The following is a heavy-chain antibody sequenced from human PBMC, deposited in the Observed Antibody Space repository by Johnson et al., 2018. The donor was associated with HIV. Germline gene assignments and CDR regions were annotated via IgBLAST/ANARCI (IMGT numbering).Heavy chain of an antibody. CDR2: IRYDGSNK. CDR1: YA. V-gene: IGHV3-30*02. D-gene: IGHD6-19*01. CDR3: AREMGWLVLYYAVDI. Sequence: YAMPWVRQAPGKGLEWVAFIRYDGSNKYYADSVKGRFTISRDNSKNTLYLQMNSLRAEDTAVYYCAREMGWLVLYYAVDIWGQGTMVTVSS. J-gene: IGHJ3*02.